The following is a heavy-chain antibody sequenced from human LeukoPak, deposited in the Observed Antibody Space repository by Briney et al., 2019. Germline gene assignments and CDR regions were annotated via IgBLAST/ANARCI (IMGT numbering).Heavy chain of an antibody. J-gene: IGHJ4*02. D-gene: IGHD6-13*01. V-gene: IGHV1-8*03. Sequence: ASVKVSCKASGYTFTSYDINWVRQATGQGLEWMGWMSPNSGNTGYAQKFQGRVTITRNTSISTAYMELSSLRSEDTAVYYCARGRAAGKKDDFDYWGQGTLVTVSS. CDR2: MSPNSGNT. CDR1: GYTFTSYD. CDR3: ARGRAAGKKDDFDY.